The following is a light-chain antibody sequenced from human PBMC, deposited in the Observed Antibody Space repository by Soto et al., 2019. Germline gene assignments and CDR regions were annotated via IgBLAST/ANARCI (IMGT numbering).Light chain of an antibody. CDR2: DVS. V-gene: IGLV2-14*01. CDR3: SSFTSSHNAV. Sequence: QSALTQPASVSGSPGQSITISCAGTINDIGTYNYVSWYQQHPGKAPRLIIYDVSDRPSGVSNRFSGSKSGNTASLTISGVQAEDEADYYCSSFTSSHNAVFGGGTKLTVL. CDR1: INDIGTYNY. J-gene: IGLJ2*01.